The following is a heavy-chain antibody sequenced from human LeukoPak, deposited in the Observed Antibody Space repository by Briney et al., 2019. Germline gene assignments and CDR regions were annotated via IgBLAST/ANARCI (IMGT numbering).Heavy chain of an antibody. CDR3: AREYYYDSPGHSRWDY. V-gene: IGHV3-30*04. Sequence: PGGSLRLSCAASGFTFSSYAMHWVRQAPGEGLEWVAVISYDGSNKYYADSVKGRFTISRDNSKNTLYLQMNSLRAEDTAVYYCAREYYYDSPGHSRWDYWGQGTLVTVSS. CDR2: ISYDGSNK. D-gene: IGHD3-22*01. J-gene: IGHJ4*02. CDR1: GFTFSSYA.